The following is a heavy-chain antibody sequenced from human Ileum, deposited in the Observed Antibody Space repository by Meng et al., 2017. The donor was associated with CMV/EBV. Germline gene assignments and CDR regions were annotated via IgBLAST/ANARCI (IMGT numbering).Heavy chain of an antibody. J-gene: IGHJ5*02. Sequence: ASAKVSCKASGYSFTSYGISWLRQAPGQGLVWMGWISAYNGNTNYAQKLQGRVTMTTDTTTSTAYMQLRSLRSDDTAAYYCSRTSRFLEWLPLGYAGWFDPWGQGTLVTVSS. CDR1: GYSFTSYG. V-gene: IGHV1-18*04. D-gene: IGHD3-3*01. CDR3: SRTSRFLEWLPLGYAGWFDP. CDR2: ISAYNGNT.